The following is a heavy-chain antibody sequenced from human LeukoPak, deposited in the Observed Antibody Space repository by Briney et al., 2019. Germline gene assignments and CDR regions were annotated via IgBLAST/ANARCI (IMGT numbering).Heavy chain of an antibody. Sequence: GGSLRLSCSTSGFTFNSYALHWVRQAPGKGLEYISAISTIGDRTYYADSVKGRFTISRDNSKKTLFLQMSSLRPGDSAVYYCVTAYCSSTNCYRPEYWGRGTLVTVSS. CDR2: ISTIGDRT. J-gene: IGHJ4*02. CDR3: VTAYCSSTNCYRPEY. D-gene: IGHD2-2*02. V-gene: IGHV3-64D*06. CDR1: GFTFNSYA.